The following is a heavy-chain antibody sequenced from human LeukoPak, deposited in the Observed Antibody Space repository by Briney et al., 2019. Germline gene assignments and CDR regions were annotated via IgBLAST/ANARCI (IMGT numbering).Heavy chain of an antibody. CDR2: IKQDGSEK. J-gene: IGHJ4*02. Sequence: PGGSLRLSCAASGFTFSSYWMSWVRPAPGKGLEGVANIKQDGSEKYYVDSVKGRFTISRDNAKNSLYLQMNSLRAEDTAVYYCARDLLGEFLADYWGQGTLVTVSS. V-gene: IGHV3-7*01. CDR3: ARDLLGEFLADY. CDR1: GFTFSSYW. D-gene: IGHD3-10*01.